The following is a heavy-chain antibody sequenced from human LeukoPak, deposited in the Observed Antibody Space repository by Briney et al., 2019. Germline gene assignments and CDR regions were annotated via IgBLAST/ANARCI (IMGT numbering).Heavy chain of an antibody. V-gene: IGHV3-9*01. J-gene: IGHJ4*02. CDR3: AKVGPVSSYGFGFFNY. D-gene: IGHD5-18*01. CDR2: ISYNSGSI. Sequence: SLRLSCAASGFTFDDYAMHWVRQAPGKGLEWVSGISYNSGSINYAESVKGQFTISRDNAKNSLYLQMNSLTVEDTALYYCAKVGPVSSYGFGFFNYWGRGTLVTVSS. CDR1: GFTFDDYA.